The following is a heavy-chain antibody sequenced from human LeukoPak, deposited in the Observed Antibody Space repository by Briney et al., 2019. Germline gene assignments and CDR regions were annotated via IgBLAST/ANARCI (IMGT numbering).Heavy chain of an antibody. CDR3: ARARYNMDHVDY. CDR1: GGSISTDDYY. Sequence: SETLSLTCTASGGSISTDDYYWIWLGQPAGKGLEWIVRIYTSGNTNYDPSLRSRITMSVDTSKTPFPLELGLSSADAAAEYYCARARYNMDHVDYWGQGTLVTV. CDR2: IYTSGNT. D-gene: IGHD1-14*01. J-gene: IGHJ4*02. V-gene: IGHV4-61*02.